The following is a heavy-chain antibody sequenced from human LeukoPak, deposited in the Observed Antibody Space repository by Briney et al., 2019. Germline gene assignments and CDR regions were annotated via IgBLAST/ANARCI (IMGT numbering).Heavy chain of an antibody. CDR1: GFTFSTSW. CDR3: ATDRGTY. V-gene: IGHV3-7*01. J-gene: IGHJ4*02. Sequence: GGSLRLSCAASGFTFSTSWMNWVRRAPGKGLEWVALIKQHGSEIYYADSVKGRFTISREDAANSLYLQMHSLKAEDTAVYYCATDRGTYWGQGTLVTVSS. D-gene: IGHD3-10*01. CDR2: IKQHGSEI.